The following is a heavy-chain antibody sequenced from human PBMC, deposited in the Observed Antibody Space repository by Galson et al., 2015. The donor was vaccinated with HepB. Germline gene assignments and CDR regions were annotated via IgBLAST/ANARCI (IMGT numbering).Heavy chain of an antibody. Sequence: SLRLSCAGSGFIFRHHAMTWIRQAPGKGLEWVSGINGRGSTRSYSDAVKGRFSISRDNSKNTLCLQMNSLRAEDTALYYCAKDPYLYSALAGTMAGFDYWGQGTLVTVSS. CDR3: AKDPYLYSALAGTMAGFDY. J-gene: IGHJ4*02. CDR2: INGRGSTR. CDR1: GFIFRHHA. V-gene: IGHV3-23*01. D-gene: IGHD6-19*01.